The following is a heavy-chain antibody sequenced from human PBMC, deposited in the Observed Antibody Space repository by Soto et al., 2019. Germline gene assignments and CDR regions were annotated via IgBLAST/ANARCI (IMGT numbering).Heavy chain of an antibody. CDR2: ISSTSNYV. J-gene: IGHJ4*02. CDR1: GFTFSYYN. CDR3: ARVVGATGD. Sequence: EVQLVESGGGLDTPGGSLRLSCAASGFTFSYYNMNWVRQAPGKGLEWVSSISSTSNYVYYTDSVRGRFTISRDNAKSSLYLQMNSLRVEDTAVYYCARVVGATGDWGQGTLVTVSS. V-gene: IGHV3-21*06. D-gene: IGHD1-26*01.